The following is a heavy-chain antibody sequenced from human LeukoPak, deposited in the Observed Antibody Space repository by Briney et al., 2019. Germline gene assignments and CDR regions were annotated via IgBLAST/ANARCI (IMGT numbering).Heavy chain of an antibody. V-gene: IGHV4-34*01. CDR1: GGSSSGYY. Sequence: SETLSLTCAVYGGSSSGYYWSWIRQPPGKGLEWIGEINHSGSTNYNPSLKSRVTISVDTSKNQFSLKLSSVTAADTAVYYCARFKRGYCSGGSCYWFDPWGQGTLVTVSS. D-gene: IGHD2-15*01. CDR2: INHSGST. CDR3: ARFKRGYCSGGSCYWFDP. J-gene: IGHJ5*02.